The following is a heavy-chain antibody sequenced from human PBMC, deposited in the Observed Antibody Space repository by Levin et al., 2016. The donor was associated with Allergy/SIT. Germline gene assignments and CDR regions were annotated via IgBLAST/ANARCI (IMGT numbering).Heavy chain of an antibody. J-gene: IGHJ4*02. V-gene: IGHV1-69*04. Sequence: WVRQAPGQGLEWMGRIIPILGIANYAQKFQGRVTITADKSTSTAYMELSSLRSEDTAVYYCARESARENYYDSSGYSYYFDYWGQGTLVTVSS. D-gene: IGHD3-22*01. CDR3: ARESARENYYDSSGYSYYFDY. CDR2: IIPILGIA.